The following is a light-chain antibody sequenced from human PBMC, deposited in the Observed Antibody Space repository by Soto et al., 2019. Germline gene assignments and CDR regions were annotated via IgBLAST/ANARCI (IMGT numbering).Light chain of an antibody. CDR1: QSVSSN. Sequence: EIVMTQSPAPLSVSPGARATLSCRASQSVSSNLAWYQQKPGQAPRLLIYGASTRATGIPDRFSGSGSGTEFTLTISSLQSEYFAVDYCQQDKNWSPEWTFGQGTKVEIK. CDR2: GAS. CDR3: QQDKNWSPEWT. J-gene: IGKJ1*01. V-gene: IGKV3-15*01.